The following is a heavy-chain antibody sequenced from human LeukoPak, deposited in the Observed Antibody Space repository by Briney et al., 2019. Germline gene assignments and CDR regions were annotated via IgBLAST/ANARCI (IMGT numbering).Heavy chain of an antibody. CDR3: AKDRGITIFGVVIPNYGMDV. Sequence: GGSLRLSCAASGFTFSSYAMSWVRLAPGKGLEWVSAISGSGGSTYYADSVKGRFTISRDNSKNTLYLQMNSLRAEDTAVYYCAKDRGITIFGVVIPNYGMDVWGQGTTVTVSS. J-gene: IGHJ6*02. D-gene: IGHD3-3*01. CDR2: ISGSGGST. CDR1: GFTFSSYA. V-gene: IGHV3-23*01.